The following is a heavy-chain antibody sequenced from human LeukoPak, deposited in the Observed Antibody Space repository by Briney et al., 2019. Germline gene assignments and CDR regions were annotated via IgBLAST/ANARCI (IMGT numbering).Heavy chain of an antibody. CDR3: ARGDYGSGSYSFNAFDI. CDR1: GYSFTSYW. V-gene: IGHV5-51*01. J-gene: IGHJ3*02. Sequence: GESLKISCKGSGYSFTSYWIGWVRQMPGKGLEWMGIIYPGDSDTRYSPSFQGQVTISADKSISTAYLQWSSLKASDTAMYYCARGDYGSGSYSFNAFDIWGQGTMVTVSS. CDR2: IYPGDSDT. D-gene: IGHD3-10*01.